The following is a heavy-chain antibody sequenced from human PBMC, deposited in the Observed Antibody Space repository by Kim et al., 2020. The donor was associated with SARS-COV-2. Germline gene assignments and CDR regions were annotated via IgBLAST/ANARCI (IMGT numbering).Heavy chain of an antibody. CDR3: ARGGFGRRSSWYKDYYGMDV. D-gene: IGHD6-13*01. CDR1: GGSFSGYY. Sequence: SETLSLTCAVYGGSFSGYYWSWIRQPPGKGLEWIGEINHSGSTNYNPSLKSRVTISVDTSKNQFSLKLSSVTAADTAVYYCARGGFGRRSSWYKDYYGMDVWGQGTTVTVSS. J-gene: IGHJ6*02. V-gene: IGHV4-34*01. CDR2: INHSGST.